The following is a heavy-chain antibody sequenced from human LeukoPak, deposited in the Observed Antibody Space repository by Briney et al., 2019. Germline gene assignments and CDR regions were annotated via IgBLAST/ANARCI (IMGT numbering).Heavy chain of an antibody. J-gene: IGHJ4*02. Sequence: GGSLRLSCAASGFTFSSYEMNWVRQAPGKGLEWVSYISSSGSTIYYADSVKGRFTISRDNAKNSLYLQMNSLRAEDTAVYYCAREASYYDSSGGFDYWGQGTLVTVS. CDR2: ISSSGSTI. D-gene: IGHD3-22*01. V-gene: IGHV3-48*03. CDR3: AREASYYDSSGGFDY. CDR1: GFTFSSYE.